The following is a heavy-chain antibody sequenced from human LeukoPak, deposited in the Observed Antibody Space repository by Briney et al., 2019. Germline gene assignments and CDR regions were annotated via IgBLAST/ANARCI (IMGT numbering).Heavy chain of an antibody. V-gene: IGHV4-34*01. CDR3: ARAGGRAVAGLFDY. Sequence: PSETLSLTCAVYGGSFIGYDWTWIRQPPGKGLEWIGEISHSGGTNYNPSLKSRVTISVDTSKNQFSLKLSSVTAADTAVYYCARAGGRAVAGLFDYWGQGTLVTVSS. CDR2: ISHSGGT. CDR1: GGSFIGYD. D-gene: IGHD6-19*01. J-gene: IGHJ4*02.